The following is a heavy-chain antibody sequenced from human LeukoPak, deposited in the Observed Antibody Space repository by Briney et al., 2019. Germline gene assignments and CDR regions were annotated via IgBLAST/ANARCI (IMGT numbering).Heavy chain of an antibody. J-gene: IGHJ4*02. CDR3: AKGSSSGTYFDS. Sequence: GGSLRLSCAVSGFTLSTYDMSWVRQAPGKGLEWVSAISGSGGSTYYADSVKGRFTISRDNSKNTLYLQLKSLRAEDTAVYYCAKGSSSGTYFDSWGQGTLVTVSS. CDR1: GFTLSTYD. CDR2: ISGSGGST. V-gene: IGHV3-23*01. D-gene: IGHD1-26*01.